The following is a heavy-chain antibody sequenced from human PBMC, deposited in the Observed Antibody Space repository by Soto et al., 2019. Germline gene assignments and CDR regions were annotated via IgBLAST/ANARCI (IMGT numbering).Heavy chain of an antibody. Sequence: QVQLVESGGGVVQPGTSLRLSCEASGFTFSGFGMHWVRQAPGKGLEWVAVIWYDGSKKYYADCVKGRFTISRDNSKNALYLQMNSQRAEDTAGYYCARGRGGSYGGNSAHFDIWGQGTLVTVSS. V-gene: IGHV3-33*01. CDR1: GFTFSGFG. J-gene: IGHJ3*02. CDR2: IWYDGSKK. D-gene: IGHD4-17*01. CDR3: ARGRGGSYGGNSAHFDI.